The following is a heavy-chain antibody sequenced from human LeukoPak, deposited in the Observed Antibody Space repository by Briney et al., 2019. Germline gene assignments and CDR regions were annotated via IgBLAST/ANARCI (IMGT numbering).Heavy chain of an antibody. Sequence: SETLSLTCSVSGGSIGKYHWTWIRQPPGKRLEWIGYVYYTGNLNYNPSLERRVSLSIDTSKNQFSLSLSSVTAADTAVYYCARGRGLIWFGEGEWGQGTLVTVSS. D-gene: IGHD3-10*01. J-gene: IGHJ4*02. CDR1: GGSIGKYH. CDR2: VYYTGNL. V-gene: IGHV4-59*01. CDR3: ARGRGLIWFGEGE.